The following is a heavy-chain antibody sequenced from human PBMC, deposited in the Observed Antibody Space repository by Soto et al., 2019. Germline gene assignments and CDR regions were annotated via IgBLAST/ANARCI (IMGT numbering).Heavy chain of an antibody. CDR2: IDSSGEK. D-gene: IGHD6-19*01. J-gene: IGHJ5*02. CDR3: ARRHLAVAVSPWFDP. V-gene: IGHV2-26*01. CDR1: GLSITDSEMG. Sequence: QVTLKESGPVLVKPTETLTLRCTVSGLSITDSEMGVSWIRQPPGQPLEWLAHIDSSGEKSYRTCLKSRLAISKDTSKSQIFLTMTNMDPADTATYYCARRHLAVAVSPWFDPWGQGIPVTVSS.